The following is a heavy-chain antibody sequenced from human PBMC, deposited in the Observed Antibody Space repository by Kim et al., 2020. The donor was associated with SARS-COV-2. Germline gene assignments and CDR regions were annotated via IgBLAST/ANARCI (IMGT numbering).Heavy chain of an antibody. CDR1: GGTFSSYA. V-gene: IGHV1-69*13. D-gene: IGHD3-10*01. J-gene: IGHJ6*02. CDR3: ARDLIQHTMVRGYYYYYGMDV. Sequence: SVKVSCKASGGTFSSYAISWVRQAPGQGLEWMGGIIPIFGTANYAQKFQGRVTITADESTSTAYMELSSLRSEDTAVYYCARDLIQHTMVRGYYYYYGMDVWGQGTTVTVSS. CDR2: IIPIFGTA.